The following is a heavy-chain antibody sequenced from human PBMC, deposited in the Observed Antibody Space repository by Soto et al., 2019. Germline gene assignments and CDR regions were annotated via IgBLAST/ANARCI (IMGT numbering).Heavy chain of an antibody. D-gene: IGHD5-12*01. CDR2: INPSGGST. CDR1: GYTFTSYY. Sequence: AASVKVSCKASGYTFTSYYMHWVRQAPGQGLEWMGIINPSGGSTSYAQKFQGRVTMTRDTSTSTVYMELSSLRSEDTAVYYCARGGNVEMATKRLSSPKVGSYYYGMDVWGQGTTVTVSS. V-gene: IGHV1-46*01. J-gene: IGHJ6*02. CDR3: ARGGNVEMATKRLSSPKVGSYYYGMDV.